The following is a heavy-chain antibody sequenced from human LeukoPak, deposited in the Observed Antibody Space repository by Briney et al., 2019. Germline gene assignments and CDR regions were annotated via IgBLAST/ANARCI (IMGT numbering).Heavy chain of an antibody. CDR1: GGSFSGYY. Sequence: PSETLSLTCAVYGGSFSGYYWSWIRQPPGKGLEWIGEINHSGSTNYNPSLKSRVTISVDTSKNQFSLKLSSVTAADTAVYYCASSRLRIAAAGPPDYWGQGTLVTVSS. D-gene: IGHD6-13*01. CDR2: INHSGST. V-gene: IGHV4-34*01. J-gene: IGHJ4*02. CDR3: ASSRLRIAAAGPPDY.